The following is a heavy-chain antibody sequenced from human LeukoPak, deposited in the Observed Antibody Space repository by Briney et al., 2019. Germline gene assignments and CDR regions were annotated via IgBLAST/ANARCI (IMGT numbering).Heavy chain of an antibody. V-gene: IGHV4-31*03. CDR1: GGSISSGGYY. D-gene: IGHD2-15*01. J-gene: IGHJ6*02. CDR2: IYYSGST. Sequence: SQTLSLTCTVSGGSISSGGYYWSWIHQHPGKGLEWIVYIYYSGSTYYNPSLKSRVTISVDTSKNQFSLKLSSVTAADTAVYYCARGYCSGGSCHYYYYGMDVWGQGTTVTVSS. CDR3: ARGYCSGGSCHYYYYGMDV.